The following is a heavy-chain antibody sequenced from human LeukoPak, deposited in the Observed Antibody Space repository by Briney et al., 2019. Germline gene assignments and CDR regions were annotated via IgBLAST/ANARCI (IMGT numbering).Heavy chain of an antibody. CDR2: IYYSGST. V-gene: IGHV4-61*08. J-gene: IGHJ2*01. D-gene: IGHD3-22*01. CDR3: ARELSYYDSSGYYNRHWYFDL. Sequence: SETLSLTCTVSGGSVSSSGYYRSWIRQPPGKGLEWIGYIYYSGSTSYNPSLKSRVTMSVDTSKNQFSLKLSSVTAADTAVYYCARELSYYDSSGYYNRHWYFDLWGRGTLVTVSS. CDR1: GGSVSSSGYY.